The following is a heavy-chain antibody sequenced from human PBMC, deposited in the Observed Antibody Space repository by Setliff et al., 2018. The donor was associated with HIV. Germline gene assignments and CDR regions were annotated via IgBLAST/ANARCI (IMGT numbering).Heavy chain of an antibody. CDR2: ISSSSRSK. V-gene: IGHV3-21*01. Sequence: GGSLRLSCEASGFTFSTYSMNWVRQAPGKGLEWVSSISSSSRSKYYADSVKGRFTISGDNAKNSLYLQMNSLRAEDTAVYYCARGEPSILIEPAAFFEYWGQGTLVTVSS. CDR3: ARGEPSILIEPAAFFEY. D-gene: IGHD2-2*01. J-gene: IGHJ4*02. CDR1: GFTFSTYS.